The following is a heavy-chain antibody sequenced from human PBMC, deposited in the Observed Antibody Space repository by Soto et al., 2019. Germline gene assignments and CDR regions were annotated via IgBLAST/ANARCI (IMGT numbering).Heavy chain of an antibody. CDR3: ARGAGAGIGDFHHHHGMDV. J-gene: IGHJ6*02. Sequence: SETLSLTXAVYGGSFSGYYWSWIRQPPGKGLEWIGEINHSGSTNYNPSLKSRVTISVDTSKNQFSLKLSSVTAADTAVYYCARGAGAGIGDFHHHHGMDVWGQGTTVTVSS. V-gene: IGHV4-34*01. CDR1: GGSFSGYY. CDR2: INHSGST. D-gene: IGHD6-13*01.